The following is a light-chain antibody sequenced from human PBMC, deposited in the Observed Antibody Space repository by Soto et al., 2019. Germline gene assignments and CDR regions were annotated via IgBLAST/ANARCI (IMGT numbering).Light chain of an antibody. V-gene: IGLV6-57*02. J-gene: IGLJ3*02. CDR3: QSFGSTNQV. Sequence: FMLTQPHSVSESPGKTVTISCTGSSGSIASNYVQWYQQRPGSAPTTVICENNQRPSGVPDRFSGSIDSSSNSASLTISGLKTEDEADYYCQSFGSTNQVFGGGTKLTVL. CDR2: ENN. CDR1: SGSIASNY.